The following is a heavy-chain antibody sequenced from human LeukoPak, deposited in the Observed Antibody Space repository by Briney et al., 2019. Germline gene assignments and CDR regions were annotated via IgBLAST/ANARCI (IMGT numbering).Heavy chain of an antibody. D-gene: IGHD3-3*01. J-gene: IGHJ4*02. CDR1: GFTFGDYG. V-gene: IGHV3-49*03. CDR2: IRSKTYGETI. Sequence: GRSLRLSCTTSGFTFGDYGLSWFRQAPGKGLEWVAFIRSKTYGETIQYAASVKGRFTLSRDDSKSIAYLQMNSLKVEDTAVYYCARAPHYDFILDYWGQGTLVTVSS. CDR3: ARAPHYDFILDY.